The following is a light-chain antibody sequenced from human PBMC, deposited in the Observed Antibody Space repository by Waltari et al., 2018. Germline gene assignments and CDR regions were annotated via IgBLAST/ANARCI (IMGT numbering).Light chain of an antibody. CDR2: DAS. J-gene: IGKJ5*01. CDR1: QDIRTS. Sequence: IVLTQSPATVSLSPGARVTLSCRASQDIRTSLAWYQQKSGQPPRLLIYDASNRATDTPPRFSGSGSGTDFTLTISSLEPEDFAVYYCQQRSNRPPITFGQGTRLEI. V-gene: IGKV3-11*01. CDR3: QQRSNRPPIT.